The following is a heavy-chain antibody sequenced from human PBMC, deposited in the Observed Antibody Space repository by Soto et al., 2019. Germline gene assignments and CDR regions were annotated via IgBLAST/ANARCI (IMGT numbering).Heavy chain of an antibody. V-gene: IGHV1-69*13. Sequence: SVKVSCKASGGAFSSYAISWVRQAPGQGLEWMGGIIPIFGTANYAQKFQGRVTITADESTSTAYMELSSLRSEDKGVYYCERREEELFGELHLNGLDPWGQGTLVTVSS. J-gene: IGHJ5*02. CDR3: ERREEELFGELHLNGLDP. CDR2: IIPIFGTA. D-gene: IGHD3-10*01. CDR1: GGAFSSYA.